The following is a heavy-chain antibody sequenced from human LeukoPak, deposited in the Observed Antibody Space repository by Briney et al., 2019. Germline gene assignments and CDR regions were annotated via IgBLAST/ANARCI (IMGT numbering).Heavy chain of an antibody. CDR2: IISNGSYI. CDR1: GFTFSSYT. D-gene: IGHD2-2*01. Sequence: PGGSLRLSCAASGFTFSSYTMNWVRQAPGKGLEWVSSIISNGSYIYYADSVKGRFTISRDNAKNSLYLQMNSLRAEDTAVYYCARDFGGYCSSSNCYLGWLDYWGQGTLVTVSS. V-gene: IGHV3-21*03. CDR3: ARDFGGYCSSSNCYLGWLDY. J-gene: IGHJ4*02.